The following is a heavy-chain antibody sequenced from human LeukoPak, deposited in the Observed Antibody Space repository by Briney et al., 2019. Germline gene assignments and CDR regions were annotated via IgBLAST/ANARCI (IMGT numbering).Heavy chain of an antibody. D-gene: IGHD6-19*01. CDR3: ARGNGWHDY. V-gene: IGHV4-59*01. Sequence: SETLSLTCTVSRGSIVGYFWTWVRQPPGKGLECIGNIRFSGATSYNPSLESRVTISVDSSKSQIFLNLRSVTTADTAVYYCARGNGWHDYWGRGTLVTVSS. CDR1: RGSIVGYF. CDR2: IRFSGAT. J-gene: IGHJ4*02.